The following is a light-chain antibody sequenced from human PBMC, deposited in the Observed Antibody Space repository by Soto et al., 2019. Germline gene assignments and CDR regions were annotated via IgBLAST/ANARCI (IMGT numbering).Light chain of an antibody. Sequence: DIVMTQSPLSLPVTTGEPASISCRSSQRLLHSNGYNYLDLYLQTPRQAPQLLIYLGSNRASGVPDRISGSGSGTDFTLKISRVEAEDVGVYYCMQALQTPVTFGQGTRLEIK. V-gene: IGKV2-28*01. CDR1: QRLLHSNGYNY. CDR2: LGS. CDR3: MQALQTPVT. J-gene: IGKJ5*01.